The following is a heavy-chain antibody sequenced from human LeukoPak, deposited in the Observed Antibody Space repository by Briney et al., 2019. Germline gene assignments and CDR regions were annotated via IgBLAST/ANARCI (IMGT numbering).Heavy chain of an antibody. D-gene: IGHD5-12*01. Sequence: QAGGSLRLSCAASGFTVSSNFMSWVRQAPEKGLQWVSVIYGDGTTYYADSVKGRFTISRDNSKNTLYLQMNSLRVEDTAVYYCAGDLSGYSGYDHRWFDYWGQGTLVTVST. CDR3: AGDLSGYSGYDHRWFDY. CDR2: IYGDGTT. CDR1: GFTVSSNF. J-gene: IGHJ4*02. V-gene: IGHV3-53*01.